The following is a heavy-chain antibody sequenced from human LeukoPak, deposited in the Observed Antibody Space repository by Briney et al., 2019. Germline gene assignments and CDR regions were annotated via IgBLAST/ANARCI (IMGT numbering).Heavy chain of an antibody. Sequence: GASVKVSCKASGYTFTDYYMHWVRQAPGQGLEWMGWINPNSGGTNYAQKFQGRVTMTRDTSISTAYMELSRLRSDDTAVYYCARARRSYYGKFDYWGQGTLVTVSS. J-gene: IGHJ4*02. V-gene: IGHV1-2*02. CDR2: INPNSGGT. D-gene: IGHD1-26*01. CDR3: ARARRSYYGKFDY. CDR1: GYTFTDYY.